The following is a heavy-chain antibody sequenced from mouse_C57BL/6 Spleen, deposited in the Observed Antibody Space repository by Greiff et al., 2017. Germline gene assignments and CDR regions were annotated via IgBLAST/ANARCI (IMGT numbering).Heavy chain of an antibody. CDR1: GYTFTSYC. CDR2: INPSNGGT. V-gene: IGHV1-53*01. J-gene: IGHJ3*01. Sequence: QVQLQQPGTELVKPGASVTLSCTASGYTFTSYCMHWVKQRPGQGLEWIGNINPSNGGTTYTEKFKSKATLTVDKSSSTAYMQLSILTSEDSAVYYCARPSLYYDYDFAYWGQGTLVTVSA. CDR3: ARPSLYYDYDFAY. D-gene: IGHD2-4*01.